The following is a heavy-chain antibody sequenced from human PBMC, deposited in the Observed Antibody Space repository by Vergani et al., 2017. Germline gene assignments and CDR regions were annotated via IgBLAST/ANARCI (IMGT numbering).Heavy chain of an antibody. Sequence: EVQLVESGGGLVKPGGSLRLSCAASGFTFSSYAMHWVRQATGKGLEWVSAIGTAGDTYYPGSVKGRFTITRENAKNSLYIQMNSLRAGDTAVYYCARDRRLGYFDLWGRGTLVTVSS. D-gene: IGHD4-11*01. CDR2: IGTAGDT. CDR3: ARDRRLGYFDL. CDR1: GFTFSSYA. J-gene: IGHJ2*01. V-gene: IGHV3-13*01.